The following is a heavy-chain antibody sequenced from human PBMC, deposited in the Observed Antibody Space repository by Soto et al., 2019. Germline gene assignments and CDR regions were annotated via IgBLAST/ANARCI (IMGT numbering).Heavy chain of an antibody. CDR3: ARSSPRRSPYYYGMDV. Sequence: SGPTLVNPTQTLTLTCTFSGFSLSTSGMCVSWIRQPPGKALEWLALIDWDDDKYYSTSLKTRLTISKDTSNNQMVLTMTNMDPVDTATYYCARSSPRRSPYYYGMDVWGQGTTVTVSS. V-gene: IGHV2-70*01. J-gene: IGHJ6*02. D-gene: IGHD3-10*01. CDR2: IDWDDDK. CDR1: GFSLSTSGMC.